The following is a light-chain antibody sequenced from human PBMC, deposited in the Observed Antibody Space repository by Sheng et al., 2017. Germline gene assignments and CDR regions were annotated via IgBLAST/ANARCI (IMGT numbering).Light chain of an antibody. V-gene: IGLV6-57*01. J-gene: IGLJ2*01. CDR1: RGSIASNY. Sequence: NFMLTQPHSVSESPGKTVTISCTRSRGSIASNYVQWYQQRPGRSPTTVIYENNRRPSGVPDRFSGSIDTSSNSASLTISGLKTEDEADYFCQSYEATIVVFGGGTKLTVL. CDR2: ENN. CDR3: QSYEATIVV.